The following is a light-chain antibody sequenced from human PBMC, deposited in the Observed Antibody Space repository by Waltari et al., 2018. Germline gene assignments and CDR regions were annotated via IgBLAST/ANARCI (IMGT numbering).Light chain of an antibody. Sequence: QSALTQPASVSGSPGQSITISCTRTSSDVGGYSFVSWYQQHPGKAPKLMIYDVSNRPSGSSNLSSGTKSGNTASLTISVLHPEDDADYYCRSYTSIIPPVLFGTGTKVTVL. CDR3: RSYTSIIPPVL. J-gene: IGLJ1*01. CDR2: DVS. CDR1: SSDVGGYSF. V-gene: IGLV2-14*01.